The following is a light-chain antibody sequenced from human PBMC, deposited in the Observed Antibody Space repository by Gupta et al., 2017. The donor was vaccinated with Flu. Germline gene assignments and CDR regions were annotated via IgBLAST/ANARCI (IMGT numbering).Light chain of an antibody. V-gene: IGLV1-44*01. CDR2: DNN. CDR1: TSDIGSNT. J-gene: IGLJ3*02. Sequence: QSVLPQPPSASGTPGQRVTIPCSGTTSDIGSNTVSWYQQLPGRAPKLIMHDNNQRPSGVPDRFSGSKSGTSASLAISGLHSEDEADYYCASWDDSLNHGLFGGGTKVTVL. CDR3: ASWDDSLNHGL.